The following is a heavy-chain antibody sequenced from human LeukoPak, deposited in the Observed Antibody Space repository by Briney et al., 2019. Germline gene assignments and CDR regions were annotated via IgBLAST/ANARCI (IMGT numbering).Heavy chain of an antibody. V-gene: IGHV3-11*06. CDR3: ARSLEMATVRSGFDI. D-gene: IGHD5-24*01. CDR1: GFIFSDCY. Sequence: GGSLRLSCAASGFIFSDCYMTWIRQAPGKGLEWVSYISSSSSYTNYADSVKGRFTISRDNAKNSLYLQMNSLRAEDTAVYYCARSLEMATVRSGFDIWGQGTMVAVSS. J-gene: IGHJ3*02. CDR2: ISSSSSYT.